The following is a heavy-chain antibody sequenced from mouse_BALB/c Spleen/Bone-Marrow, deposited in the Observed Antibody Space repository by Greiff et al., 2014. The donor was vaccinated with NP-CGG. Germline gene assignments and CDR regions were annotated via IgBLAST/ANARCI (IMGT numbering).Heavy chain of an antibody. V-gene: IGHV5-6*01. Sequence: EVMLVESGGDLVKHGGSLKLSCVASGFTFSTYGMSWVRQTPDKRLEWVATISSGVGSTYYPDSVKGRFTISRDNAKNTLYLQMSSLKSEDTAMYYCARQGATPWFAYWGQGTLVTVSA. CDR3: ARQGATPWFAY. D-gene: IGHD3-1*01. CDR2: ISSGVGST. J-gene: IGHJ3*01. CDR1: GFTFSTYG.